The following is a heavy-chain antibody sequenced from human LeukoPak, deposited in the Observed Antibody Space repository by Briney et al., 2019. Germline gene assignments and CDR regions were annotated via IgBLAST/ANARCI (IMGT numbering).Heavy chain of an antibody. V-gene: IGHV3-7*05. CDR3: ARRGTSSSWAHFDY. D-gene: IGHD6-13*01. CDR1: GFTFSSHW. Sequence: GGSLRLSCAASGFTFSSHWVTWVRQAPGKGLEWVANIKQDGSEKYYVDSVKGRFTISRDNAKNSLYLQMNSLGAEDTAVYYCARRGTSSSWAHFDYWGQEDLITVSS. J-gene: IGHJ4*02. CDR2: IKQDGSEK.